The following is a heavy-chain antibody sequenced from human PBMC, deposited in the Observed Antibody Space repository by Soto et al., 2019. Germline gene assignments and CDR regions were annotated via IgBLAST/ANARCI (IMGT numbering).Heavy chain of an antibody. CDR2: ISYDGSNK. D-gene: IGHD1-26*01. V-gene: IGHV3-30-3*01. CDR1: GFTFSSYA. CDR3: ARDLPGGSYAIDY. Sequence: QVQLVESGGGVVQPGRSLRLSCAASGFTFSSYAMHWVRQAPGKGLEWVAVISYDGSNKYYADSVKGRFTISRDNSKNTQYLQMNSLRAEDTAVYYCARDLPGGSYAIDYWGQGTLVTVSS. J-gene: IGHJ4*02.